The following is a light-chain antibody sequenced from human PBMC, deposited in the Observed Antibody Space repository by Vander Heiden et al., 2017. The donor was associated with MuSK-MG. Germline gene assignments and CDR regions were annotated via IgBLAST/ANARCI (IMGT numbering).Light chain of an antibody. CDR1: QTVNRNF. V-gene: IGKV3-20*01. Sequence: EMVLTQSPGTQYMSPGETATLSCRASQTVNRNFLAWYQQRPGQAPRLLIYDSSNSATGIPDRFSGSGSGTDFTLTITRLEPEDFAVYYCHQDCSPSITFGQGTRLEI. CDR2: DSS. J-gene: IGKJ5*01. CDR3: HQDCSPSIT.